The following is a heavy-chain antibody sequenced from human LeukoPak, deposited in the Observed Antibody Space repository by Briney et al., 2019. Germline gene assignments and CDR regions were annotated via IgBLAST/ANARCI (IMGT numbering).Heavy chain of an antibody. CDR3: ARSSGYSNGPPRDY. V-gene: IGHV3-64*01. D-gene: IGHD5-18*01. Sequence: GGSLRLSCAASGFTFSTYNMHWVRQAPGQGLEYVSAISSKGGSTSYAHSVKGRFTISRDNSKNTLYLQMGSLRPDDMGVYYCARSSGYSNGPPRDYWGQGTLVTVSS. CDR1: GFTFSTYN. CDR2: ISSKGGST. J-gene: IGHJ4*02.